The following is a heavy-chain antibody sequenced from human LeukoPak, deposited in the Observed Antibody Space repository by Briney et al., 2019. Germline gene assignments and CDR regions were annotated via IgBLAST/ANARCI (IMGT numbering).Heavy chain of an antibody. CDR1: GFTFSSYT. D-gene: IGHD3-10*01. J-gene: IGHJ3*02. CDR3: ATLDGSGLTYDAFDI. V-gene: IGHV3-23*01. Sequence: PGGSLRLSCAASGFTFSSYTMSWVRQAPGKGLEWVSSISGSSSSTYYADSVKGRFTISRDNSKNTLYLQMNSLRAEDTAVYYCATLDGSGLTYDAFDIWGQGTMVTVSS. CDR2: ISGSSSST.